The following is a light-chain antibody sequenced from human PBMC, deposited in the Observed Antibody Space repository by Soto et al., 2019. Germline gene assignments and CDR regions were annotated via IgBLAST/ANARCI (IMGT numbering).Light chain of an antibody. J-gene: IGKJ5*01. CDR1: QSFRSTH. V-gene: IGKV3-20*01. Sequence: EIVLTQSPGTLSLSPWERATLSFMASQSFRSTHLAWYQLKPGQAPMLFIYCASSSATGIPDRFSGSGSGTDFTLTISRLEPEDFAVYICQQYGTSPRTFGQGTRLEIK. CDR2: CAS. CDR3: QQYGTSPRT.